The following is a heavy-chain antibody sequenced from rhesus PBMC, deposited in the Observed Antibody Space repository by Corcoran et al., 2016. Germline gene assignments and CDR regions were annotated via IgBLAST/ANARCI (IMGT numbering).Heavy chain of an antibody. D-gene: IGHD3-34*01. CDR1: GFTFSDYY. CDR2: ISIARDFI. V-gene: IGHV3S16*01. Sequence: EVQLVESGGGLVQPGGSLRLSCAASGFTFSDYYMSWVRQVPGKGLEWVSSISIARDFIYSAASVKGRFTISRDNAKNSLSLQMNSLKTEDTAVYYCTRLGPLGYYFDYWGQGVLVTVSS. J-gene: IGHJ4*01. CDR3: TRLGPLGYYFDY.